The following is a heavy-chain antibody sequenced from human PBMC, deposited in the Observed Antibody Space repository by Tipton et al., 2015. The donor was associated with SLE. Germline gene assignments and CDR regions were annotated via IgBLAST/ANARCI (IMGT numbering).Heavy chain of an antibody. V-gene: IGHV5-51*03. J-gene: IGHJ3*02. CDR1: GYSFTSYW. CDR2: IYPGDSDT. Sequence: VQLVQSGAEVKKPGESLKISCKGSGYSFTSYWIGWVRQMPGKGLEWMGIIYPGDSDTRYSPSFQGQVTISADKSISTAYLQWSSLKASDTAMYYCASAKGDYRYFPFAFDIWGQGTMVTVSS. CDR3: ASAKGDYRYFPFAFDI. D-gene: IGHD3-9*01.